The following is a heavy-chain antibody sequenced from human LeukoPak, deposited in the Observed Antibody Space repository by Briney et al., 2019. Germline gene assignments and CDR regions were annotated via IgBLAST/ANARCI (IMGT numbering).Heavy chain of an antibody. J-gene: IGHJ4*02. Sequence: SVKVSCKASGGTFSSYAISWVRQAPGQGLEWMGGIIPIFGTANYAQKFQGRVTITADESTSTAYMELSSLRSEDTAVHYCARSRFGELIFDYWGQGTLVTVSS. CDR1: GGTFSSYA. CDR2: IIPIFGTA. V-gene: IGHV1-69*01. D-gene: IGHD3-10*01. CDR3: ARSRFGELIFDY.